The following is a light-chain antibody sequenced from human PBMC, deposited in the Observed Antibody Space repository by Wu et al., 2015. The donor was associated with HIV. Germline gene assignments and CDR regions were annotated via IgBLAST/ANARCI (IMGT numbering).Light chain of an antibody. J-gene: IGKJ2*04. CDR2: GAS. CDR1: QSVSSSY. V-gene: IGKV3-20*01. Sequence: EIVLRQSPGTLSLSSGERATLSCRASQSVSSSYLAWYQQKPGQAPRLLIYGASSRATGIPDRFSGSGSGTDFTLTISRLEPEDFAVYYCQQYGSSPLWSFGQGTKLEIK. CDR3: QQYGSSPLWS.